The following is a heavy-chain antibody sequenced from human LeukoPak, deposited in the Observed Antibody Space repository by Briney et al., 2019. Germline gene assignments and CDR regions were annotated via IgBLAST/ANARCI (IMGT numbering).Heavy chain of an antibody. D-gene: IGHD5-12*01. J-gene: IGHJ4*02. Sequence: SETLSLTCAVYGGSFSGYYWSWIRQPPGKGLEWIGYIYYSGSTNYNPSLKSRVTISVDTSKSQFSLKLSSVTAADTAVYYCARLGGYGYFDYWGQGTLVTVSS. CDR3: ARLGGYGYFDY. V-gene: IGHV4-59*01. CDR1: GGSFSGYY. CDR2: IYYSGST.